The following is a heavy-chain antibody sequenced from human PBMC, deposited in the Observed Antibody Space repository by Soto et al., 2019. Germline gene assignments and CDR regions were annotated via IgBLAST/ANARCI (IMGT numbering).Heavy chain of an antibody. V-gene: IGHV4-39*01. CDR2: IYYSGST. CDR3: ARRSGYDFWSGYGYYYYYGMDV. Sequence: SETLSLTCTVSGGSISSSSYYWGWIRQPPGKGLEWIGSIYYSGSTYYNPSLKSRVTISVDTSKNQFSLELSSVTAADTAVYYCARRSGYDFWSGYGYYYYYGMDVWGQGTTVTVS. J-gene: IGHJ6*02. CDR1: GGSISSSSYY. D-gene: IGHD3-3*01.